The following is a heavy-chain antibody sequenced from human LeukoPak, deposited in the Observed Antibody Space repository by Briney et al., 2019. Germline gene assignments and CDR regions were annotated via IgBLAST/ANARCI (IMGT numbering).Heavy chain of an antibody. V-gene: IGHV3-23*01. J-gene: IGHJ4*02. Sequence: GGSLRLSCAASGFTFSNYAMPWVRQAPGKGLEWVPTISGSGDSTYYSDSVKGRFTISRDNSENTLYLQLNSLRAEDTAVYYCAKGGWGTVLDYWGQGTLVTVSP. CDR2: ISGSGDST. D-gene: IGHD3-16*01. CDR1: GFTFSNYA. CDR3: AKGGWGTVLDY.